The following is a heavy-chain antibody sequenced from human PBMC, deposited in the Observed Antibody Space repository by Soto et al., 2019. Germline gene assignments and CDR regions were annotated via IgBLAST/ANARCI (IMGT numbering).Heavy chain of an antibody. CDR1: GFTFSSSA. V-gene: IGHV3-23*01. D-gene: IGHD6-19*01. CDR3: ARCTVDTIVTSGWCHYLDP. CDR2: VSGSGGTT. J-gene: IGHJ5*02. Sequence: EVQLLDSGGGLVQPGGSLRLSCAASGFTFSSSAMSWVRQAPGKGLEWVSAVSGSGGTTYYADSARGRFTISRDNSKNPLYLQMNSLGAEDTAIYFCARCTVDTIVTSGWCHYLDPWGQGTLVTVSS.